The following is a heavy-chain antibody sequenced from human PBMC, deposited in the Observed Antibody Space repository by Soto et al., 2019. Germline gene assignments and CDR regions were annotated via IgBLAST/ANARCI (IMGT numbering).Heavy chain of an antibody. V-gene: IGHV4-39*02. Sequence: SETLSLTCTVSGGSISSSTYYWGWVRQPPGKGLEWIACIYDGGNSHYHPSLRSRVTISVDTSKNQFSLTLSSVTAADTAVYYCARERIAAVWGQGTTVTVSS. CDR3: ARERIAAV. CDR2: IYDGGNS. D-gene: IGHD6-25*01. J-gene: IGHJ6*02. CDR1: GGSISSSTYY.